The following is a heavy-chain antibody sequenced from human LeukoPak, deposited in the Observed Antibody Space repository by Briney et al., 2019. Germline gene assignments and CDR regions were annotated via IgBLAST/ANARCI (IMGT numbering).Heavy chain of an antibody. CDR3: AKGGHSVIVVKIDY. CDR2: ISGSGGST. D-gene: IGHD3-22*01. CDR1: GFTFSSYA. J-gene: IGHJ4*02. Sequence: GGSLRLSCAASGFTFSSYAMSWVRQAPGKGLEWVSAISGSGGSTYYADSVKGRFTISRDNSKNTLYLQMNSLRAEDTAVYYCAKGGHSVIVVKIDYWGQGTLVTVSS. V-gene: IGHV3-23*01.